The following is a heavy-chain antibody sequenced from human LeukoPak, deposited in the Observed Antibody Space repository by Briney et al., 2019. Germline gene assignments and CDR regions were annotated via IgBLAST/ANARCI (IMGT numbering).Heavy chain of an antibody. D-gene: IGHD1-26*01. CDR1: GFTFSIYA. CDR2: IRYDGSNK. Sequence: PGGSLRLSCAASGFTFSIYAMHWVRQAPGKGLEWVAFIRYDGSNKYYADSVKGRFTISRDNSKNTLYLQMNSLRAEDTAVYYCAKDGVGATSLDCWGQGTLVTVSS. J-gene: IGHJ4*02. V-gene: IGHV3-30*02. CDR3: AKDGVGATSLDC.